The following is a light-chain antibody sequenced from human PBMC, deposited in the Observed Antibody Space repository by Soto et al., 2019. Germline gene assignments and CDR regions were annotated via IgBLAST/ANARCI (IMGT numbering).Light chain of an antibody. CDR3: TSWTTSTTML. CDR1: SSDIGAYNF. Sequence: QSVLTQPASVSGSPGQSITISCTGTSSDIGAYNFVSWYQQHPGKAPKLMLYDVNIRPSGVSNRFSGSKSGNTASLPISGLQAEVEADYYCTSWTTSTTMLFGGGTNVTVL. V-gene: IGLV2-14*03. CDR2: DVN. J-gene: IGLJ2*01.